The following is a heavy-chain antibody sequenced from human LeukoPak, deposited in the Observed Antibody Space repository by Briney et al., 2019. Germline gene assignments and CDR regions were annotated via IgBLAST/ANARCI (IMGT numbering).Heavy chain of an antibody. Sequence: SETLSLTCAVYGRSFSGYYWTWIRQPPGKGLEWIGEINHSGGTDHNPSLKSRVTMSVDTSKNQISLQLTSVTAADTAVYYCASGRSGNQLLYVYGGQGTLVTVS. CDR1: GRSFSGYY. V-gene: IGHV4-34*01. D-gene: IGHD2-2*02. CDR2: INHSGGT. J-gene: IGHJ4*02. CDR3: ASGRSGNQLLYVY.